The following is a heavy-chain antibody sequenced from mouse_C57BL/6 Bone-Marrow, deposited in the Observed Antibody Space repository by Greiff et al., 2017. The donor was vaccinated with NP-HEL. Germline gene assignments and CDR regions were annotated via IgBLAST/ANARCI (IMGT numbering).Heavy chain of an antibody. J-gene: IGHJ2*01. CDR1: GYAFSSSW. Sequence: VHLVESGPELVKPGASVKISCKASGYAFSSSWMNWVKQRPGKGLEWIGRIYPGDGDTNYNGKFKGKATLTADKSSSTAYMQLSSLTSEDSAVYCCAREGRLRRPFDYWGQGTTLTVAS. D-gene: IGHD2-4*01. CDR3: AREGRLRRPFDY. CDR2: IYPGDGDT. V-gene: IGHV1-82*01.